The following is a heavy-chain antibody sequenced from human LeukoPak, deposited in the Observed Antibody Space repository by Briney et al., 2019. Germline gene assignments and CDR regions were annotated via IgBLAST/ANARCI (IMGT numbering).Heavy chain of an antibody. CDR1: GFTFSSYG. Sequence: PGGSLRLSCAASGFTFSSYGMHWVRQAPGKGLEWVAFIRYDGSNKYYADSVKGRFTISRDNSKNTLYLQMNSLRAEDTAVYYCAKSQTMRLAVAATDYWGQGTLVTISS. J-gene: IGHJ4*02. CDR3: AKSQTMRLAVAATDY. D-gene: IGHD6-19*01. V-gene: IGHV3-30*02. CDR2: IRYDGSNK.